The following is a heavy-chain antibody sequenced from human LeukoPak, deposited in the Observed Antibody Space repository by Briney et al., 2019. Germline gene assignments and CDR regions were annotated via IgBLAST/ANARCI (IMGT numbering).Heavy chain of an antibody. J-gene: IGHJ5*02. CDR2: IKGDGSIT. V-gene: IGHV3-74*01. CDR3: AKSDWFDP. CDR1: GFTLSTYW. Sequence: GGSLRLSCAASGFTLSTYWMHWVRQTPGKGLEWVSRIKGDGSITTYADSVMGRFTISRDDAKSTLFLQMNSLRVEDTAMYYCAKSDWFDPWGRGTLVTVSS.